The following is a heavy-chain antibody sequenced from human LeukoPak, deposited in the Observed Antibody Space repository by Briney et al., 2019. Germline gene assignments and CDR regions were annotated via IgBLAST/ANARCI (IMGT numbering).Heavy chain of an antibody. D-gene: IGHD3-10*01. CDR3: AKGYNYRSD. J-gene: IGHJ4*02. V-gene: IGHV3-23*01. CDR2: ISGRGDYT. Sequence: GGSLRLSCASSGFTFTNYAMNWVRQAPWKGRHWVSTISGRGDYTYFADSGEGRFTISRDNSKNTVDLQMNRLRAGDTAVYYCAKGYNYRSDWGQGTLVPVSS. CDR1: GFTFTNYA.